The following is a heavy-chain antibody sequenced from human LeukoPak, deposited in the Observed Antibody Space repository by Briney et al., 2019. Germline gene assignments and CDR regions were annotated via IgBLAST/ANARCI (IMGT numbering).Heavy chain of an antibody. J-gene: IGHJ4*02. Sequence: SETLSLTCSVSTDTFSVSGYYWGWIRQPPGRGLEWIASVYNRGDSYYNPSLESRVTISVDTSKSQFSLTLRSVTAADTAVYYCARHLGSSIGYWGQGTLVTVSS. CDR2: VYNRGDS. CDR3: ARHLGSSIGY. D-gene: IGHD2-21*01. V-gene: IGHV4-39*01. CDR1: TDTFSVSGYY.